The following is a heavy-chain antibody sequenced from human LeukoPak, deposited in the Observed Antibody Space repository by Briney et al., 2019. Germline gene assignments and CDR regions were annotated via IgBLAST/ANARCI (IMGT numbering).Heavy chain of an antibody. Sequence: PGGSLRLSCAASGFTFSSYWMHWVRQAPGRGLVWVSRINGDGSSTNYADSVKGRFTISRDNAKNTLYLQMNSPRAEDAAMYFCAGSLGYSYGSYHWGQGILVTVSS. CDR3: AGSLGYSYGSYH. CDR2: INGDGSST. V-gene: IGHV3-74*01. D-gene: IGHD5-18*01. CDR1: GFTFSSYW. J-gene: IGHJ1*01.